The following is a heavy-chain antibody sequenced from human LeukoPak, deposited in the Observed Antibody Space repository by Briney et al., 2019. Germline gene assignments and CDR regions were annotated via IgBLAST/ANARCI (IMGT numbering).Heavy chain of an antibody. CDR3: ARDAGTFDWSGGYFDL. V-gene: IGHV3-7*04. CDR2: IKQHGSEK. CDR1: GFTFSSYW. D-gene: IGHD3-9*01. J-gene: IGHJ4*02. Sequence: GGSLRLSCAASGFTFSSYWMSWVRQAPGKGLEWVANIKQHGSEKNYVDSVRGRFTISRDYAKSSLYLQMSSLRAEDTAVYYCARDAGTFDWSGGYFDLWGQGTLVTVSS.